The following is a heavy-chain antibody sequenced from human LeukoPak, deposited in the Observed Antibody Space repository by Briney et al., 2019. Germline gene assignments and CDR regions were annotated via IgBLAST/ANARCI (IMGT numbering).Heavy chain of an antibody. CDR1: GFTFSSYA. D-gene: IGHD3-10*01. CDR2: ISYDGSYK. Sequence: GGSLRLSCAASGFTFSSYAMHWVRQAPGKGLEWVAFISYDGSYKYYADSVKGRFTISRDNSKNTLYLQMNSLRAEDTAVYYCAKDIHYYGSGRYMDVWGKGTTVTISS. J-gene: IGHJ6*03. CDR3: AKDIHYYGSGRYMDV. V-gene: IGHV3-30*18.